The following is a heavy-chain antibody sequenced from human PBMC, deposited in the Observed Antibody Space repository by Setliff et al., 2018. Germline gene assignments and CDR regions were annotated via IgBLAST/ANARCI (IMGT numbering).Heavy chain of an antibody. CDR1: GYSISSGYY. V-gene: IGHV4-38-2*02. CDR2: IYHSGST. CDR3: ASGYRLRPFDP. D-gene: IGHD5-18*01. J-gene: IGHJ5*02. Sequence: SETLSLTCTVSGYSISSGYYWGWFRQPPGKGLEWIGSIYHSGSTYYNPSLKSRVTISVDTSKNQFSLKLSSVTAADTAVYYCASGYRLRPFDPWGQGTLVTVSS.